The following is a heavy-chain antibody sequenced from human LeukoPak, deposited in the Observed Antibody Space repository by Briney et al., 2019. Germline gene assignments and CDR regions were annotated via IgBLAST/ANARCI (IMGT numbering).Heavy chain of an antibody. CDR2: TSYDGSNK. J-gene: IGHJ4*02. V-gene: IGHV3-30*04. Sequence: GRSLRLSCAASGFTFSSYAMHWVRQAPGKGLEWVAVTSYDGSNKYYAGSVKGRFTISRENSKNTLYVQMNSLRAEDTAVYYCARVLKYDFWSGHPGYWGQGTLVTVSS. D-gene: IGHD3-3*01. CDR3: ARVLKYDFWSGHPGY. CDR1: GFTFSSYA.